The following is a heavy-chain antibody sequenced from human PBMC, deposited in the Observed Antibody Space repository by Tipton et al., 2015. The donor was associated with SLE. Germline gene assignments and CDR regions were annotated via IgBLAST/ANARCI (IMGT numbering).Heavy chain of an antibody. CDR2: IYYSGTT. CDR1: GGSIRSHF. V-gene: IGHV4-59*11. Sequence: TLSLTCSVSGGSIRSHFWSWIRQPPGKGLDWIGYIYYSGTTNYNPSLKSRVIMSVDTSKNQFSLNLTSVTAADTAMYYCARLSLGGEYSFDYWGQGTLVSVSS. CDR3: ARLSLGGEYSFDY. D-gene: IGHD3-10*01. J-gene: IGHJ4*02.